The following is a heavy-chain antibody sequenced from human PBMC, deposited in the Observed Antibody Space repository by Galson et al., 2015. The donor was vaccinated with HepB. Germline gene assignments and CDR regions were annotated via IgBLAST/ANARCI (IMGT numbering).Heavy chain of an antibody. CDR3: ATDGSGKY. CDR2: ISRSGGTI. V-gene: IGHV3-48*01. D-gene: IGHD3-10*01. Sequence: SGFTFRNYSMNWVRQAPGKGLEWVSCISRSGGTIYYADSVKGRFTISRDNAKNSLYLQMNSLRAEDTAVYHCATDGSGKYWGQGTLVTVSS. CDR1: GFTFRNYS. J-gene: IGHJ4*02.